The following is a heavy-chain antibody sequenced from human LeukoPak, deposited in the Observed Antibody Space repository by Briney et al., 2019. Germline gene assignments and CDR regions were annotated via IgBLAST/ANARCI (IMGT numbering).Heavy chain of an antibody. V-gene: IGHV4-59*08. CDR2: IYYSGST. CDR1: GGSISSYY. Sequence: SETLSLTCTVSGGSISSYYWSWIRQPPGKGLEWIGYIYYSGSTNYNPSLKSRVTISVDTSKNQFSLKLSSVTAADTAVYYCARQRKDDILTGSSWFDPWGQGTLVTVSS. D-gene: IGHD3-9*01. CDR3: ARQRKDDILTGSSWFDP. J-gene: IGHJ5*02.